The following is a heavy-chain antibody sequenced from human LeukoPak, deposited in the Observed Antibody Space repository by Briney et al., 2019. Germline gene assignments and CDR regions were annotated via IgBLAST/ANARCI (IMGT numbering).Heavy chain of an antibody. D-gene: IGHD3-10*02. Sequence: PGGSLRLSCAASGFTFSNYNLNWVRQAPGKGLEWVSSISSSSTYIYYADSVKGRFTISRDNAKNSLYLQMNSLRAEDTAVYYCARAPGSLFPHWGQGTLVTVSS. CDR2: ISSSSTYI. CDR3: ARAPGSLFPH. J-gene: IGHJ4*02. CDR1: GFTFSNYN. V-gene: IGHV3-21*01.